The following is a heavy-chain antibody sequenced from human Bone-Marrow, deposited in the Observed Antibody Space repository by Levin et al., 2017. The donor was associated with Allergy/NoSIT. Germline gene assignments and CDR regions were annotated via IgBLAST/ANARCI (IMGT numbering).Heavy chain of an antibody. Sequence: QAGGSLRLSCVVSGFSLDDYAMHWVRQTPGKGLEWVSGISWNSGSIGYADSVRGRFSISRDNAKNSLYLQMDSLRPEDSALYYCAKDRGTGWYQDWYYFDSMDLWGQGTTVTVSS. V-gene: IGHV3-9*01. CDR1: GFSLDDYA. CDR2: ISWNSGSI. J-gene: IGHJ6*03. D-gene: IGHD6-19*01. CDR3: AKDRGTGWYQDWYYFDSMDL.